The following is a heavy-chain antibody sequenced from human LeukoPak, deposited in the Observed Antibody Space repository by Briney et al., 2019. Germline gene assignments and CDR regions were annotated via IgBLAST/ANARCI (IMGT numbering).Heavy chain of an antibody. D-gene: IGHD3-10*01. Sequence: ASVKVSCKASGYTFTGYYMHWVRQAPGQGLEWMGWINPNSGGTNYAQKFQGRVTMTRDTSISTAYMELSRLRSDDTAVYYCARSVNYYGSGSYPDYWGQGTLVTVSS. CDR2: INPNSGGT. V-gene: IGHV1-2*02. J-gene: IGHJ4*02. CDR1: GYTFTGYY. CDR3: ARSVNYYGSGSYPDY.